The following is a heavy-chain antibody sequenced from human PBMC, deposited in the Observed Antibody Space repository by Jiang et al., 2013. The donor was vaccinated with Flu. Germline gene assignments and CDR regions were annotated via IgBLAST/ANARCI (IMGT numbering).Heavy chain of an antibody. CDR2: TYYRSKWYN. J-gene: IGHJ6*02. Sequence: SQTLSLTCAISGDSVSSNSAAWNWIRQSPSRGLEWLGRTYYRSKWYNDYAVSVKSRITINPDTSKNQFSLQLNSVTPEDTAVYYCARAVTGTTDYYYYGMDVWGQGTTVTVSS. CDR1: GDSVSSNSAA. CDR3: ARAVTGTTDYYYYGMDV. D-gene: IGHD1-7*01. V-gene: IGHV6-1*01.